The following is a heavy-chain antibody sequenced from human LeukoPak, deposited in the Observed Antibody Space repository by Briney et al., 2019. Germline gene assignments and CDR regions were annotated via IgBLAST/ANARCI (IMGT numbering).Heavy chain of an antibody. CDR3: ARGHYDFWSGYWTRFDY. CDR2: INPNNGGT. D-gene: IGHD3-3*01. J-gene: IGHJ4*02. Sequence: ASIKVSCKASGYTFTDYYIHWVRQAPGQGLEWMGWINPNNGGTNYAQKFQGRVTMTRDTSISTAYMELSRLRSDDTAVYYCARGHYDFWSGYWTRFDYWGQGTLVTVSS. V-gene: IGHV1-2*02. CDR1: GYTFTDYY.